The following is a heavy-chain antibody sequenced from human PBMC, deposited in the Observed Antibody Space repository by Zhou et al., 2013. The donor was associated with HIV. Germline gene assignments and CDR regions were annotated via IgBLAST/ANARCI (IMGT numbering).Heavy chain of an antibody. V-gene: IGHV1-2*02. D-gene: IGHD2-21*01. J-gene: IGHJ1*01. CDR2: MNPYRGAV. CDR1: GYTFVNYF. Sequence: QVQLVQSGAEVKKPGSSVRISCEASGYTFVNYFIHWIRHVPGKGLEWMGWMNPYRGAVNYPWPFQGRVTMTRKLSDDIDDTDRGTAYMELRGLTPADTAVYYCVRRGFCDHCGNFDFQHWGQGTPVVVSS. CDR3: VRRGFCDHCGNFDFQH.